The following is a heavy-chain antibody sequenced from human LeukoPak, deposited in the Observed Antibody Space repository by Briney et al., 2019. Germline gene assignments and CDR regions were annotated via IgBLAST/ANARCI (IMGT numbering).Heavy chain of an antibody. Sequence: GGSLRLSCVASGLPIADFAMHWVRQAPGKGLEWVSLISGDGVSTFYTDSVRGRFGISRDSTKNSLYLEMNSLRTEDTAMYYCAKESGKFDYWGQGTLVAVSS. CDR3: AKESGKFDY. V-gene: IGHV3-43*02. CDR2: ISGDGVST. CDR1: GLPIADFA. J-gene: IGHJ4*02.